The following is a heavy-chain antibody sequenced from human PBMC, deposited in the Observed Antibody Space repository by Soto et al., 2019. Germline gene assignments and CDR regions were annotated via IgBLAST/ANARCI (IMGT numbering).Heavy chain of an antibody. V-gene: IGHV4-34*01. CDR3: ASINDYGGN. Sequence: QVQLQQWGAGLLKPSETLSLTCAVYGGSFSGYYWSWIRQPPGKGLEWIGEINHSGSTNYNPSLKVRITISVDTSKNQFSLKVSSVTAADTAVYYCASINDYGGNWGQGTLVTVSS. CDR1: GGSFSGYY. J-gene: IGHJ4*02. D-gene: IGHD4-17*01. CDR2: INHSGST.